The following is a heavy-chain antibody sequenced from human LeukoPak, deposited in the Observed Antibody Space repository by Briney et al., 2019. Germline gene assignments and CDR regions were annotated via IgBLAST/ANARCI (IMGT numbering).Heavy chain of an antibody. V-gene: IGHV1-8*03. J-gene: IGHJ3*02. CDR3: ARVGLYDGFDI. D-gene: IGHD3-16*01. CDR1: GYTFTNFD. CDR2: MNPYTGKT. Sequence: ASVKVSCKTSGYTFTNFDINWVRQATGQGLEWLGWMNPYTGKTGYAQKFQGRVTFTGDTSIRTAYMEVSSLTSEDTAVYYCARVGLYDGFDIWGQGTMVTVSS.